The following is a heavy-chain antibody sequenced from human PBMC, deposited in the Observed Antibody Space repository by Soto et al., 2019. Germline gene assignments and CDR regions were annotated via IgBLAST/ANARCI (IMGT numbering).Heavy chain of an antibody. V-gene: IGHV1-69*12. CDR1: GGTFSSYA. D-gene: IGHD6-13*01. Sequence: QVQLVQSGAEVKKPGSSVKVSCKASGGTFSSYAISWVRQAPGQGLEWMGGIIPIFGTANYAQKFQGRVTITADASPTAANMELSSLRSEDTAVYYCAREGIGAANNWFDPWGQGTLVTVSS. CDR3: AREGIGAANNWFDP. CDR2: IIPIFGTA. J-gene: IGHJ5*02.